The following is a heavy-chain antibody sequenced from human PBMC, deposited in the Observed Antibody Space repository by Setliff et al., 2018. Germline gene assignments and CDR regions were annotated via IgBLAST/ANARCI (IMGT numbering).Heavy chain of an antibody. D-gene: IGHD6-6*01. CDR2: IYYSGST. CDR1: GGSISTYY. CDR3: ARGQATSSRSSLVY. J-gene: IGHJ4*02. V-gene: IGHV4-59*01. Sequence: PSETLSLTCTVSGGSISTYYWSWIRQPPGKGLEWIGYIYYSGSTNYNPSLKSRVTISVDTSKNQFSLNLSSVTAADTAVYYCARGQATSSRSSLVYWGQGILVTVSS.